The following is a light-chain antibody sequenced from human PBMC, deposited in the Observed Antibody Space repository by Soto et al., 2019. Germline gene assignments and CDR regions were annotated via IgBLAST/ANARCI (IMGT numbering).Light chain of an antibody. CDR1: QSARRN. CDR2: GAS. V-gene: IGKV3-20*01. Sequence: IVMTQSPATLSVSPGERATLSCRTSQSARRNLAWSQHKPGQAPRLRRDGASSRATGIPDRGSGRGAGTDGTRTIRRLEPEDFAVYDCQQYGNSPWTFGQGTKVDIK. CDR3: QQYGNSPWT. J-gene: IGKJ1*01.